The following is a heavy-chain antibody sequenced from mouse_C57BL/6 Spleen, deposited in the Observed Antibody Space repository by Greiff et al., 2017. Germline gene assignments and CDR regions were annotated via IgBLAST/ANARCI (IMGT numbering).Heavy chain of an antibody. D-gene: IGHD3-1*01. CDR2: ISSGSSTI. J-gene: IGHJ4*01. Sequence: EVMLVESGGGLVKPGGSLKLSCAASGFTFSDYGMHWVRQAPEKGLEWVAYISSGSSTIYYADTVKGRFTISRDNAKNTLFLQMTSLRSEDTAMYYCARGPTSGYAMDYWGQGTSVTVSS. V-gene: IGHV5-17*01. CDR1: GFTFSDYG. CDR3: ARGPTSGYAMDY.